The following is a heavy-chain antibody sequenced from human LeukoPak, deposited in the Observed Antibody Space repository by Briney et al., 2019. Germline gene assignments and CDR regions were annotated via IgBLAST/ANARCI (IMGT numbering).Heavy chain of an antibody. CDR2: MYYSGST. Sequence: PSETLSLTCTVSGGSISSSSYYWGWIRQPPGKGLEWIGSMYYSGSTYYNPSLKSRVTISVDTSKNQFSLKLSSVTAADTAVYYGARHKDMRTTLTPFDYWGQETLVTVSS. V-gene: IGHV4-39*01. J-gene: IGHJ4*02. D-gene: IGHD4-17*01. CDR3: ARHKDMRTTLTPFDY. CDR1: GGSISSSSYY.